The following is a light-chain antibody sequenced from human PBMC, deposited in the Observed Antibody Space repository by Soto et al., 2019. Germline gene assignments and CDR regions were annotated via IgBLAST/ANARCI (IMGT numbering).Light chain of an antibody. V-gene: IGLV2-8*01. CDR1: SSDVGGYNY. J-gene: IGLJ2*01. CDR3: SSYAGSNNFVV. Sequence: QSVLTQPPSASGSPGQSVTISCTGTSSDVGGYNYVSWYQQHPGKAPKLMIYEVNKRPSGVPDRFSGSKSGNTASLTVSGLQAEDEAHYYCSSYAGSNNFVVFGGGTKLT. CDR2: EVN.